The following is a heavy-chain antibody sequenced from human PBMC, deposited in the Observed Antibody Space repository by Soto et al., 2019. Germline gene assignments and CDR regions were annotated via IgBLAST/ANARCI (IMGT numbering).Heavy chain of an antibody. D-gene: IGHD6-19*01. CDR3: AKGYRTGIAVAGPIDY. J-gene: IGHJ4*02. CDR1: GFTFSSYG. V-gene: IGHV3-30*18. Sequence: PGGSLRLSCAASGFTFSSYGMHWVRQAPGKGLEWVAVISYDGSNKYYADSVKGRFTISRDNSKNTLYLQMNSLRAEDTAVYYCAKGYRTGIAVAGPIDYWGQGTLVTVSS. CDR2: ISYDGSNK.